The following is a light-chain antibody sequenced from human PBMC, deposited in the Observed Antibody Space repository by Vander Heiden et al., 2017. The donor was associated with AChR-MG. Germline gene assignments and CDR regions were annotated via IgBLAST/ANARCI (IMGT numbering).Light chain of an antibody. J-gene: IGLJ3*02. Sequence: QAVLTQESSLTVSPGGTVTLTCGSSTGAVTGGHYTYWFQQKPGQAPRTLIYDTSIKQSWTPARFSGSLLGGQATLTLSGAQPEDEADYYCLLSQSGARVFGGGTKLTVL. CDR3: LLSQSGARV. CDR1: TGAVTGGHY. V-gene: IGLV7-46*01. CDR2: DTS.